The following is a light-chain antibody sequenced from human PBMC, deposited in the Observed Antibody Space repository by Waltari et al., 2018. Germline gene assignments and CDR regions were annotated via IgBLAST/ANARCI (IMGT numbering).Light chain of an antibody. Sequence: QSALTQPRSLSGSPSQSVTISCTGTRSDVGGYNSVSWYQQYPGKAPKVLIYNVSKRPSGDPDGLSGSKHGNTASLTIAGLQAEDEADYYCCSYAGNYLRVFGGGTRLTVL. CDR2: NVS. CDR1: RSDVGGYNS. V-gene: IGLV2-11*01. J-gene: IGLJ3*02. CDR3: CSYAGNYLRV.